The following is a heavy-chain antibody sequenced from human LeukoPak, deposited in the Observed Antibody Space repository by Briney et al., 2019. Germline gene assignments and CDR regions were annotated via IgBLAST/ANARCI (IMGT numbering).Heavy chain of an antibody. V-gene: IGHV4-4*07. CDR1: GDSISSYY. CDR3: ARDPPWGYVVCNY. D-gene: IGHD2-21*01. CDR2: IYTSGTT. J-gene: IGHJ4*02. Sequence: NPSETLSLTCTVSGDSISSYYWNWIRQPAGKGLEWIGRIYTSGTTNYNPSLKSRVTMSVDTSKNQFSLNLSSVTAADTAVYYCARDPPWGYVVCNYWGQGTLVTVSS.